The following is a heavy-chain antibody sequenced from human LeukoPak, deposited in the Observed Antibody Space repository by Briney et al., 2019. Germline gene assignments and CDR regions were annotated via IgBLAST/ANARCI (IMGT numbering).Heavy chain of an antibody. CDR2: IYYSGST. CDR3: ARLDGIWLERGYFDY. Sequence: PSETLSLTCTVSGGSISSSSYYWGWIRQPAGKGLEWIGSIYYSGSTYYNPSLKSRVTISVDTSKNQFSLKLSSVTAADTAVYYCARLDGIWLERGYFDYWGQGTLVTVSS. D-gene: IGHD1-1*01. J-gene: IGHJ4*02. V-gene: IGHV4-39*01. CDR1: GGSISSSSYY.